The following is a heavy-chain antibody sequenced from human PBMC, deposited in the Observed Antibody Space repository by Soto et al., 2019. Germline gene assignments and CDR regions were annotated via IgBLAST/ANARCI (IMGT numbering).Heavy chain of an antibody. Sequence: VQLVESGGGLVQPGRSLRLSCAASGLTFDDYAMHWVRQAPGKGLEWVSGISWNSGIIAYADSVKGRFTISRDNAENSMYLQMDSLRGEDTAVYYCVRGGSNYASWGQGTLVTVSS. CDR2: ISWNSGII. V-gene: IGHV3-9*01. CDR3: VRGGSNYAS. CDR1: GLTFDDYA. D-gene: IGHD4-4*01. J-gene: IGHJ5*02.